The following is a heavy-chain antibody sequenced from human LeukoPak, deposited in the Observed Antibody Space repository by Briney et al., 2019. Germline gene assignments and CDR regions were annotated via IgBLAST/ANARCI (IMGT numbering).Heavy chain of an antibody. J-gene: IGHJ3*02. V-gene: IGHV1-69*06. CDR3: ARDILRRGSNYDILTGYYSEAFDI. Sequence: SVKVSCKASGDTFSSYAISWVRQAPGQGLEWMGGIIPIFGTANYAQKFQGRVTITADKSTSTAYMELSSLRSEDTAVYYCARDILRRGSNYDILTGYYSEAFDIWGQGTMVTVSS. CDR1: GDTFSSYA. D-gene: IGHD3-9*01. CDR2: IIPIFGTA.